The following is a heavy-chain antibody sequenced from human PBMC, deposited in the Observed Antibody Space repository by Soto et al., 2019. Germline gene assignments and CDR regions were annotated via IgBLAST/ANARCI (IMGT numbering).Heavy chain of an antibody. J-gene: IGHJ5*02. CDR2: IYNSGSP. V-gene: IGHV4-30-4*01. CDR1: GDSISSGDYY. Sequence: SETLSLTCTVSGDSISSGDYYWSWIRQPPGKGLEWIGYIYNSGSPYCDPSLKSRVTISVDTSTNQFSLKLSSVTAADTAASYCSRAGGRCFGSSGYWHXXXXPWGQGTLVTVSS. D-gene: IGHD3-22*01. CDR3: SRAGGRCFGSSGYWHXXXXP.